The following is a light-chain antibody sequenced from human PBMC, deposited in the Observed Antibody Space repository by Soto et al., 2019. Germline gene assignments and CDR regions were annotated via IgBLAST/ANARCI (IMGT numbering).Light chain of an antibody. V-gene: IGKV3-11*01. CDR1: QSVSTY. CDR2: GAS. CDR3: QQRSNWPLT. Sequence: EIVMTQSPATLSVSPGGRATLSCRASQSVSTYLAWYQQRRGQAPRLLIFGASNRATGIPARFSGSGSGTDFTLTISSLEPEDFAVYYCQQRSNWPLTFGGGTKV. J-gene: IGKJ4*01.